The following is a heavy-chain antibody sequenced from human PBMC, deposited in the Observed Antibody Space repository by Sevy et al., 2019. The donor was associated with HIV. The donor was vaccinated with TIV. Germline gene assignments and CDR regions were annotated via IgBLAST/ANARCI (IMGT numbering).Heavy chain of an antibody. V-gene: IGHV3-30*18. CDR3: AKDRGGRGPDGMDV. D-gene: IGHD3-10*01. CDR1: GFTFSSYG. CDR2: VSYDGSNK. Sequence: GGSLRLSCAASGFTFSSYGMHWVRLAPGKGLEWVAVVSYDGSNKYYADSVKGRFTISRDNSKNTLYLQMNSLRAEDTAVYYCAKDRGGRGPDGMDVWGQGTTVTVSS. J-gene: IGHJ6*02.